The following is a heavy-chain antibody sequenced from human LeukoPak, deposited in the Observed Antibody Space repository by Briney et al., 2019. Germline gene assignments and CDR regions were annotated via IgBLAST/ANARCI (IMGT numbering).Heavy chain of an antibody. D-gene: IGHD3-9*01. CDR2: ISGSGGST. Sequence: GGSLRLSCAASGFTFSSYAMSWVRQAPGKGLEWVSAISGSGGSTYYADSVKGRFTISRDNAKNSLYLQMNSLRAEDTAVYYCASGYDILTGYYLDAFDIWGQGTMVTVSS. CDR3: ASGYDILTGYYLDAFDI. V-gene: IGHV3-23*01. J-gene: IGHJ3*02. CDR1: GFTFSSYA.